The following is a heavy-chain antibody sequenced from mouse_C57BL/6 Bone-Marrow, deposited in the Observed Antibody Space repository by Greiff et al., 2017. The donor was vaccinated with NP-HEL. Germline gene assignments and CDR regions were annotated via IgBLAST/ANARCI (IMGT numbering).Heavy chain of an antibody. CDR2: IYPGSGNT. CDR3: ARANYSNPFAY. Sequence: QVQLQQSGAELVRPGASVKLSCKASGYTFTDYYINWVKQRPGQGLEWIARIYPGSGNTYYNEKFKGKATLTAEKSCSTAYMQLSSLTSEDSAVYFCARANYSNPFAYWGQGTLVTVSA. J-gene: IGHJ3*01. CDR1: GYTFTDYY. V-gene: IGHV1-76*01. D-gene: IGHD2-5*01.